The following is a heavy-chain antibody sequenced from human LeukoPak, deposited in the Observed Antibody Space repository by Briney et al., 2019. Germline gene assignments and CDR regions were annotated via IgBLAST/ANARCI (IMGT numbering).Heavy chain of an antibody. Sequence: SETLSLTCAVYGGSFSGYHWSWIRQPPGKGLEWIGEINHYESTNYNPSLKSRATISVDTSKNQFPLKLSSVTAADTAVYYCARGYCSSTSCYYYYGMDVWGQGTTVTVSS. D-gene: IGHD2-2*01. J-gene: IGHJ6*02. V-gene: IGHV4-34*01. CDR1: GGSFSGYH. CDR2: INHYEST. CDR3: ARGYCSSTSCYYYYGMDV.